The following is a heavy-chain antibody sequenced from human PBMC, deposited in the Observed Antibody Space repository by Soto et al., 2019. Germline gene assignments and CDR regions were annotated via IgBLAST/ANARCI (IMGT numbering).Heavy chain of an antibody. CDR1: GFTFSSYA. V-gene: IGHV3-23*01. Sequence: EVQLLESGGGLVQPGGSLRLSCAASGFTFSSYAMSWVRQAPGKGLEWVSAISGSGGSTYYADSVKGRFTISRDKSKNTLYLQMNSLRAEDTAVYYCAKFYPDYDSSGYYLYYYYYYGMDVWGQGTTVTVSS. J-gene: IGHJ6*02. CDR3: AKFYPDYDSSGYYLYYYYYYGMDV. D-gene: IGHD3-22*01. CDR2: ISGSGGST.